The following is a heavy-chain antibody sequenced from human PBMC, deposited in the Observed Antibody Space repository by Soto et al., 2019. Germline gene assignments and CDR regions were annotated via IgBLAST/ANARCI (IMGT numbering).Heavy chain of an antibody. V-gene: IGHV1-18*01. Sequence: GASVKVSCKASGYTFTSYGISWVRQAPGQGLEWMGWISAYNGNTNYAQKLQGRVTMTTDTSTSTAYMELRSLRSDDTAVYYCARVRFWEWLYLSLDYRAVWGKGTTVIVSS. D-gene: IGHD3-3*01. CDR1: GYTFTSYG. J-gene: IGHJ6*03. CDR3: ARVRFWEWLYLSLDYRAV. CDR2: ISAYNGNT.